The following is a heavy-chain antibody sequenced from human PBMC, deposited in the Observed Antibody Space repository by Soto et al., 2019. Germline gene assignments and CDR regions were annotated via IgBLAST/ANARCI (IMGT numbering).Heavy chain of an antibody. CDR3: ASGRGADFDY. CDR1: GFTFSSYA. V-gene: IGHV3-30-3*01. Sequence: GGSLRLSCAASGFTFSSYAMHWVRQAPGKGLEWVAVISYDGSNKYYADSVKGRFTISRDNSKNTLYLQMNSLRAEDTAVYYCASGRGADFDYWSQGTLVTVSS. J-gene: IGHJ4*02. D-gene: IGHD4-17*01. CDR2: ISYDGSNK.